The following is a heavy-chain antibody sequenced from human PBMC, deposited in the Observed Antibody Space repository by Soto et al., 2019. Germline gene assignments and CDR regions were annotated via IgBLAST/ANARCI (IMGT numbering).Heavy chain of an antibody. Sequence: ASVKVSCKASGGTFSSYAISWVRQAPGQGLEWMGGIIPIFGTANYAQKFQGRVTITADESTSTAYMELSSLRSEDTAVYYCARDCSSTSCSAVYYYYGMDVWGQGTTVTVSS. V-gene: IGHV1-69*13. D-gene: IGHD2-2*01. CDR3: ARDCSSTSCSAVYYYYGMDV. J-gene: IGHJ6*02. CDR1: GGTFSSYA. CDR2: IIPIFGTA.